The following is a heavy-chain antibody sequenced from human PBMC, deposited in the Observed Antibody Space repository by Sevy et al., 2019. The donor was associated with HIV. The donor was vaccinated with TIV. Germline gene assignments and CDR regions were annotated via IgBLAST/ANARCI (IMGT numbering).Heavy chain of an antibody. J-gene: IGHJ6*02. CDR1: GGSIGAGGYS. D-gene: IGHD2-15*01. CDR2: IFHSGKT. Sequence: SETLSLTCAVSGGSIGAGGYSWSWIRQHPGKGLEWVGYIFHSGKTYFNSSLEGRVTISVHTSKTQFSLKLTSVTAADTAIYYCARHSGGSNYYAMDVWGQGTTVTVSS. V-gene: IGHV4-31*11. CDR3: ARHSGGSNYYAMDV.